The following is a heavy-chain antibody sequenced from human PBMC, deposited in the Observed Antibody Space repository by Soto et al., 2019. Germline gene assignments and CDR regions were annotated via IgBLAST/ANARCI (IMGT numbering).Heavy chain of an antibody. CDR3: ARVMTTEPPVRYYYMDV. D-gene: IGHD1-1*01. CDR1: GGSFSGYY. CDR2: INHSGST. Sequence: SETLCLTCAVYGGSFSGYYWSWIRQPPGKGLEWIGEINHSGSTNYNPTLKSRVTISVDTSKNQFSLKLSCVTAADTAVYYCARVMTTEPPVRYYYMDVWGKGTTVTVSS. V-gene: IGHV4-34*01. J-gene: IGHJ6*03.